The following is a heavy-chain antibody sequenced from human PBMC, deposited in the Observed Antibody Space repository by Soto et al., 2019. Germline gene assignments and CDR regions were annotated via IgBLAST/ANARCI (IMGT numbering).Heavy chain of an antibody. CDR1: DGYFSGYY. D-gene: IGHD3-10*01. Sequence: PSKTLSLTCAVDDGYFSGYYWSWIRQPPGKGLEWIGEINHSGSTNYNPALKSRVTISVDTSKNQFSLKLSSVTAADTAVYYCARGQLELLWFGELLYYYYYYMDVWGKGTTVTVSS. V-gene: IGHV4-34*01. CDR3: ARGQLELLWFGELLYYYYYYMDV. J-gene: IGHJ6*03. CDR2: INHSGST.